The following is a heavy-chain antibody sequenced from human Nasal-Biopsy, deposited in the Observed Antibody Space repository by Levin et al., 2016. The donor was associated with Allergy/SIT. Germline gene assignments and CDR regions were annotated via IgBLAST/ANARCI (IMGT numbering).Heavy chain of an antibody. CDR1: GGPSNSHA. D-gene: IGHD7-27*01. Sequence: SVKVSCKASGGPSNSHAFTWVRQAPGQGLEWMGAIIPIYGRTFYARDMEARISITADRSRMTTYMELTSLRFADTAVYYCAKSQFWGQSHILGLDSWGPGTPVTVSS. CDR3: AKSQFWGQSHILGLDS. CDR2: IIPIYGRT. V-gene: IGHV1-69*06. J-gene: IGHJ4*02.